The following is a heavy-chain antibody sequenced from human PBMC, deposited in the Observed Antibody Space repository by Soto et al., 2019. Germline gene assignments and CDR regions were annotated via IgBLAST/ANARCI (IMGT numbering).Heavy chain of an antibody. Sequence: ASVKVSCKASGYTFTSYAMHWVRQAPGQRLEWMGWINAGNGNTKYSQKFQGRVTITRDTSASTAYMELSSLRSEDTAVYYCARDSLGELLSLYYYYMDVWGKGTTVTVSS. CDR3: ARDSLGELLSLYYYYMDV. J-gene: IGHJ6*03. CDR1: GYTFTSYA. V-gene: IGHV1-3*01. D-gene: IGHD3-10*01. CDR2: INAGNGNT.